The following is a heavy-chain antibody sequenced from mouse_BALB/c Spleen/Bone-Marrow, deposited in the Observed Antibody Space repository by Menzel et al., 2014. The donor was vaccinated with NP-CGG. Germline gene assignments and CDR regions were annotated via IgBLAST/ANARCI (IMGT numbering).Heavy chain of an antibody. CDR2: IYPGNGDT. Sequence: LQQSGAELVKPGASVKMSCKASGYTFTSYNMHWLKRTPGQGLEWIGAIYPGNGDTSYNQKFKGKATLTADKSSSTAYMHLSSLTSEDSAVYYCARGADDDWFAYWGQGTLVTVSA. CDR3: ARGADDDWFAY. CDR1: GYTFTSYN. J-gene: IGHJ3*01. V-gene: IGHV1-12*01.